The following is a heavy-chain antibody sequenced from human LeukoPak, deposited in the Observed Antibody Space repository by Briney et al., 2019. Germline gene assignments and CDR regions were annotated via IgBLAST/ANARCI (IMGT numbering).Heavy chain of an antibody. CDR3: VRGTGY. V-gene: IGHV3-64D*06. CDR2: ISSNGDNT. Sequence: GGSLSLSCSVSGFIFSTYVMHWVRHARGKGLEYVSAISSNGDNTYYADSVKGRFTISRDNSKNTLYLQMSSLRADDTAVYYCVRGTGYWGQGTLVTVSS. J-gene: IGHJ4*02. CDR1: GFIFSTYV.